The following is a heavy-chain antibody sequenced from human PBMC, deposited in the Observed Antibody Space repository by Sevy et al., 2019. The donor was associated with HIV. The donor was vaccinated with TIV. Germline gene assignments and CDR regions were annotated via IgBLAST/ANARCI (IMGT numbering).Heavy chain of an antibody. CDR3: ARDRQGITVAGTAIDY. Sequence: GGSLRLSCAASGFSFTSYSMNWVRQAPGKGLEWVSYISSSSSTIYYADSVKGRFTISRDNAKNSLYLQMNSLRAEDTAVYYCARDRQGITVAGTAIDYWGQGTLVTVSS. V-gene: IGHV3-48*04. CDR2: ISSSSSTI. CDR1: GFSFTSYS. D-gene: IGHD6-19*01. J-gene: IGHJ4*02.